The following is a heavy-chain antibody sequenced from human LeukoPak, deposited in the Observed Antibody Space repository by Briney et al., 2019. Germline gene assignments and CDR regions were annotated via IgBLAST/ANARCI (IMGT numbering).Heavy chain of an antibody. CDR1: GFTFSSYA. V-gene: IGHV3-23*01. CDR2: ISGSGGST. J-gene: IGHJ6*03. D-gene: IGHD1-1*01. CDR3: ARGVQSSLYYYYYYYMDV. Sequence: GGSLRLSCAASGFTFSSYAMSWVRQAPGKGLEWVSAISGSGGSTYYADSVKGRFTISRDNAKNALYLQINSLRAEDTAVYYCARGVQSSLYYYYYYYMDVWGKGTTVTVSS.